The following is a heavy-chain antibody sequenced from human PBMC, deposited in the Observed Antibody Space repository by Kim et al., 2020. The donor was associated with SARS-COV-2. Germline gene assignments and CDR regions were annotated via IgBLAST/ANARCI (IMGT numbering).Heavy chain of an antibody. CDR3: ARAYSSTWYLEPGDP. Sequence: ASVKARFTISRDDSKSVAYLHMNSLKTEDTAVYYCARAYSSTWYLEPGDPWGQGTLVTVSS. J-gene: IGHJ5*02. V-gene: IGHV3-49*02. D-gene: IGHD6-13*01.